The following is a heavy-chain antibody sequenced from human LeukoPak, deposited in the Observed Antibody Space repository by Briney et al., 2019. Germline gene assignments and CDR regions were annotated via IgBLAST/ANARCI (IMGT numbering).Heavy chain of an antibody. V-gene: IGHV4-34*01. CDR2: INHSGST. D-gene: IGHD3-10*01. Sequence: SETLSLTCAVYGGSFSGYYWSWIRQPPGKGLEWIGEINHSGSTNYNPSLKSRVTISVDTSKNQFSLKLSPVTAADTAVYYCARARLTMVRGVTKHYYYYGMDVWGKGTTVTVSS. CDR1: GGSFSGYY. CDR3: ARARLTMVRGVTKHYYYYGMDV. J-gene: IGHJ6*04.